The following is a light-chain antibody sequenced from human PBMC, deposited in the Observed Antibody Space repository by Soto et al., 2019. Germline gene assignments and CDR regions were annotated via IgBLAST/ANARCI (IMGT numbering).Light chain of an antibody. J-gene: IGKJ2*01. V-gene: IGKV3-20*01. Sequence: EIVLTQSPGTLSMSPGERATLSCRASQSVNDNYLACYQQKPGQTPRLLIYVASSRDTDIPDRFSGSGDGTDITLTISRPEPEDFSVYYCQQYGSSPYPFGQGTKLEIQ. CDR1: QSVNDNY. CDR2: VAS. CDR3: QQYGSSPYP.